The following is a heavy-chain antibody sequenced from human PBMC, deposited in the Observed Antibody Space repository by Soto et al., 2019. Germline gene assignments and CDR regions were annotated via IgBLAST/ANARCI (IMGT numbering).Heavy chain of an antibody. J-gene: IGHJ4*02. CDR2: IIPILGIA. Sequence: SVKVSCKASGGTFSSYTISWVRQAPGQGLEWMGRIIPILGIANYAQKFQGRVTITADKSTSTAYMEPSSLRSEDTAVYYCALGSSGWFLRDYWGQGTLVTVSS. CDR1: GGTFSSYT. D-gene: IGHD6-19*01. CDR3: ALGSSGWFLRDY. V-gene: IGHV1-69*02.